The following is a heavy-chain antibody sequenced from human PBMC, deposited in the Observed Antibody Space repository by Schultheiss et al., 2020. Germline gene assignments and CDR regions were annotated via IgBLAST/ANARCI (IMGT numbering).Heavy chain of an antibody. V-gene: IGHV3-11*01. CDR3: ATPTYYYDSSGQLDLINYYYYGMDV. D-gene: IGHD3-22*01. CDR2: ISSSGSTI. Sequence: GESLKISCAASGFTFSDYYMSWIRQAPGKGLEWVSYISSSGSTIYYADSVKGRFTISRDNSKDTLYLQMNSLRAEDTAVYYCATPTYYYDSSGQLDLINYYYYGMDVWGQGTTVTVSS. CDR1: GFTFSDYY. J-gene: IGHJ6*02.